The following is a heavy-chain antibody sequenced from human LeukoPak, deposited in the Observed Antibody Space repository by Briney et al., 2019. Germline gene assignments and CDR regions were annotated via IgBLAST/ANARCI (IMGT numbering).Heavy chain of an antibody. CDR3: ARCLQFYFDY. CDR1: GGSISIDY. D-gene: IGHD5-24*01. Sequence: ASETLSLTCTVSGGSISIDYWSWIRQPPGKGLEWIGYIYYSGSTNYNPSLKSRVTISVDTSKNQFSLKLSSVTAADTAVCYCARCLQFYFDYWGQGTLVTVSS. V-gene: IGHV4-59*01. CDR2: IYYSGST. J-gene: IGHJ4*02.